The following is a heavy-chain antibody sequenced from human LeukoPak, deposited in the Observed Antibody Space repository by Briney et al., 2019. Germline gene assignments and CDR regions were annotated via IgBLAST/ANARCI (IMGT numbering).Heavy chain of an antibody. D-gene: IGHD3-10*01. CDR1: GFTFSSYA. V-gene: IGHV3-23*01. Sequence: PGGSLRLSCAASGFTFSSYAMSWVRQAPGKGLEWVSAISGSGGSTYYADSVKGRFTISRDNSKNTLYLQMNSLRAEETAVYYCAKSWAGPHYGMDVWGKGTTVTVSS. CDR3: AKSWAGPHYGMDV. CDR2: ISGSGGST. J-gene: IGHJ6*04.